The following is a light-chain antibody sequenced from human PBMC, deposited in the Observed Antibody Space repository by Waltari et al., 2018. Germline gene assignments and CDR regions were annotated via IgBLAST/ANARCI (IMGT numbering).Light chain of an antibody. V-gene: IGLV3-27*01. J-gene: IGLJ2*01. CDR3: YSAADNNRL. Sequence: LTQPSSVSVSPGQTATITCSGNVLAKKYVRWFQQKPGQAPVVVIYKDSERPSGIPERFSGSSSGTTVTLTISGAQFEDEADYYCYSAADNNRLFGGGTKLTVL. CDR2: KDS. CDR1: VLAKKY.